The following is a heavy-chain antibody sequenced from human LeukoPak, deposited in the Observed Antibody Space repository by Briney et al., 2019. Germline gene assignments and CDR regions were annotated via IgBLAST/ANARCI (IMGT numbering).Heavy chain of an antibody. V-gene: IGHV3-30*02. CDR1: GFTFRAYG. Sequence: PGGSLRLSCAASGFTFRAYGMHWVRQAPGKGLERVAFIRYDARNKYYADSVKGRFTISRDNSKNTLYLQVISLRAEDTAIYYCAKDSSSAWYFDDWGQGTLVTVSS. CDR3: AKDSSSAWYFDD. J-gene: IGHJ5*02. D-gene: IGHD6-19*01. CDR2: IRYDARNK.